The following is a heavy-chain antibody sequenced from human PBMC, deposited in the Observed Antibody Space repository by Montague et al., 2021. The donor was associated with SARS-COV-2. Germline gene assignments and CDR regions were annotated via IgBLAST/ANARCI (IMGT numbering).Heavy chain of an antibody. CDR1: GDSIRNSDYS. Sequence: SETLSPTCTVSGDSIRNSDYSWGWVRQPPGKGLEWIGNIYNGGTTFYNPSLKSRVTIFVDTSKNQFSLKLSSVTAVDTAVYYCATRTRYPQNDFGFWGQGTLVTVSS. D-gene: IGHD2-15*01. V-gene: IGHV4-39*01. J-gene: IGHJ4*02. CDR2: IYNGGTT. CDR3: ATRTRYPQNDFGF.